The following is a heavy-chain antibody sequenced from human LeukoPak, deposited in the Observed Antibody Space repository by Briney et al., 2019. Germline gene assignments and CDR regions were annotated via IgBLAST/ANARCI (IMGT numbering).Heavy chain of an antibody. CDR1: GFTFSSYS. CDR2: ISSGGDTI. V-gene: IGHV3-48*04. D-gene: IGHD2-15*01. Sequence: GGSLRLSCAASGFTFSSYSMNWVRQAPGKGLEWVSYISSGGDTIYYADSVKGRFTISRDNAKNSLYLQMNSLRAEDTAVYYCAREGYCSGGSCQSFDHWGQGTLVTVSS. CDR3: AREGYCSGGSCQSFDH. J-gene: IGHJ4*02.